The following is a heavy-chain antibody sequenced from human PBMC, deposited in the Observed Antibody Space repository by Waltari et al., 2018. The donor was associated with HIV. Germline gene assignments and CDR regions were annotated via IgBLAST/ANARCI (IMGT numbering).Heavy chain of an antibody. J-gene: IGHJ4*02. Sequence: EVQLVESGGGLVKPGGSLRLSCAASGFIFSDYSLNWVRQAPGKGMEWVSSIVSSGNYVYYADSVKGRITISRDNAKNSLYLQMNSLRAEDTAVYYCARIMANGYFDYWGQGTLVTVSS. CDR3: ARIMANGYFDY. CDR1: GFIFSDYS. CDR2: IVSSGNYV. D-gene: IGHD2-8*01. V-gene: IGHV3-21*02.